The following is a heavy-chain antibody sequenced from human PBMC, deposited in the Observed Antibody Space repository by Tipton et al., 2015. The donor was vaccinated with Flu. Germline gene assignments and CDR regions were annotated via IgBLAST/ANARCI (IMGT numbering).Heavy chain of an antibody. CDR1: GGSISSSSYY. V-gene: IGHV4-39*01. Sequence: TLSLTCTVSGGSISSSSYYWGWIRQPPGKGLEWIGSIYYSGSTYYNPSLKSRVTISVDTSKNQFSLKLSSVTAADTAVYYCARQDPHSYGYLFDPWGQGTLVTVSS. CDR2: IYYSGST. J-gene: IGHJ5*02. CDR3: ARQDPHSYGYLFDP. D-gene: IGHD5-18*01.